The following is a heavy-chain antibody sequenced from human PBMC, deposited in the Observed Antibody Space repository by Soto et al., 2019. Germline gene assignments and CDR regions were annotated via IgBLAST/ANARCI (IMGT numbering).Heavy chain of an antibody. V-gene: IGHV3-53*01. Sequence: EVQLVESGGGLIQPGGSLRLSCAVSGFTVSNNYMSWVRQAPGKGLEGVSVIYSGGYTAYGDSVKGRFTIPRDNSNNPLYPQMNTLGAAAPAVFYCATHPGGGGYWGQGTLVTVSS. D-gene: IGHD3-10*01. CDR2: IYSGGYT. CDR1: GFTVSNNY. CDR3: ATHPGGGGY. J-gene: IGHJ4*02.